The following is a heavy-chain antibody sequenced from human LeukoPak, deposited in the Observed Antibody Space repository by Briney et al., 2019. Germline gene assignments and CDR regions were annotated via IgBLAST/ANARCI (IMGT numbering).Heavy chain of an antibody. Sequence: GGSLRLSCAASGFTFSSYAMSWVRQTPGKGLERVSGISGSGGSTYYADSVKGRFTISRDNSKNTLYLQMNSLRAEDTAVYYCARDFSVDTAMVSRFDYWGQGTLVTVSS. D-gene: IGHD5-18*01. CDR3: ARDFSVDTAMVSRFDY. CDR1: GFTFSSYA. V-gene: IGHV3-23*01. CDR2: ISGSGGST. J-gene: IGHJ4*02.